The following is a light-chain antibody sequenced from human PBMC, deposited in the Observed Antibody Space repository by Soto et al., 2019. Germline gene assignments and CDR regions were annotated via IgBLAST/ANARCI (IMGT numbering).Light chain of an antibody. CDR1: QGISNY. V-gene: IGKV1-27*01. CDR3: QKYDSAPFT. Sequence: DIQMTQSPSSLSAFVGDRVTITCRASQGISNYLAWYQQKPGKVPNVLIYGASTLRSGVPSRFSGTGSGTDFTLTISSLQPEDVAIYYCQKYDSAPFTFGPGTTVELK. CDR2: GAS. J-gene: IGKJ3*01.